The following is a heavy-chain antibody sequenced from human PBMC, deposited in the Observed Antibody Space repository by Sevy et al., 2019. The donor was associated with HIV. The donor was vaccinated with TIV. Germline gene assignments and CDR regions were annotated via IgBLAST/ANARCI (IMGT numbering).Heavy chain of an antibody. V-gene: IGHV1-69*13. Sequence: ASVKVSCKASGGTFKNYAISWVRQAPGQGLEWMGGIIPIFRTSNYAQKFQGRVTITADESTSTVYMELSSLRSEDTAVYYCARGNTAMIGGGYYFDYWGHGTLVTISS. J-gene: IGHJ4*01. CDR2: IIPIFRTS. D-gene: IGHD5-18*01. CDR3: ARGNTAMIGGGYYFDY. CDR1: GGTFKNYA.